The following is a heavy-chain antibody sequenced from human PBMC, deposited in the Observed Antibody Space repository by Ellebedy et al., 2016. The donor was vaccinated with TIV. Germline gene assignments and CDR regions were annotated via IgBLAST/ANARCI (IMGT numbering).Heavy chain of an antibody. CDR2: ISYDGNEK. J-gene: IGHJ4*02. CDR1: GFTFGRSA. V-gene: IGHV3-30*09. CDR3: ARDRGSGWNFFDD. Sequence: GESLKISXAASGFTFGRSAMHWVRQAPGKGLEWVAAISYDGNEKHYADSVKGRFAISRDNSNNILYLQMNSLRVEDTAVYYCARDRGSGWNFFDDWGQGALVTVSS. D-gene: IGHD6-19*01.